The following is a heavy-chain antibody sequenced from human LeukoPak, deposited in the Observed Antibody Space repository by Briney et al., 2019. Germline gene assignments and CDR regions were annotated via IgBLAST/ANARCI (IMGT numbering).Heavy chain of an antibody. CDR1: GFTFDDYA. Sequence: GGSLRLSCAASGFTFDDYAMHWVRQAPGKGLEWVSGISWNSGSIGYADSVKGRFTISRDNSKNTLYLQMNSLRAEDTAVYYCAKDKGDYVWGSYRPDYWGQGTLVTVSS. CDR2: ISWNSGSI. J-gene: IGHJ4*02. CDR3: AKDKGDYVWGSYRPDY. D-gene: IGHD3-16*02. V-gene: IGHV3-9*01.